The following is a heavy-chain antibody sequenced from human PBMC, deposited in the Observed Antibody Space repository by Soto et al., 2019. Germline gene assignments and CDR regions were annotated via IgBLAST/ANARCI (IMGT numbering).Heavy chain of an antibody. CDR2: IIPIFGTT. CDR1: GVTFSSFP. CDR3: AMIEYSSGSDY. D-gene: IGHD6-19*01. V-gene: IGHV1-69*13. J-gene: IGHJ4*02. Sequence: SVKVSCKASGVTFSSFPIAWVRQAPGQGLEWVGGIIPIFGTTKYAQNFRDRVTISADESTSTAYMELSSLRFEDTAVYYCAMIEYSSGSDYWGQGTLVTVSS.